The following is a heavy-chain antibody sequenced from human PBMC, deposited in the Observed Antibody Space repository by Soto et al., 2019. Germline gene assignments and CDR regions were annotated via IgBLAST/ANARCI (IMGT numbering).Heavy chain of an antibody. CDR3: AKDLKVYWKSWFDP. CDR2: ISGSGGTT. J-gene: IGHJ5*02. CDR1: GFTFSSYA. D-gene: IGHD2-8*02. V-gene: IGHV3-23*01. Sequence: EVQLLESGGGLVQPGGSLRLSCVASGFTFSSYAMSWVRQAPGKGLEWVSSISGSGGTTYYADSVKGRFTISRDNSKNTLYLQMNSLRAEDTAVYYCAKDLKVYWKSWFDPWGQGTLVTVSS.